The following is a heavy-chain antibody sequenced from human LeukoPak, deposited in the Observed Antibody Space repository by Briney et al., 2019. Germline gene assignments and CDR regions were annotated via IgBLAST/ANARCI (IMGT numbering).Heavy chain of an antibody. CDR3: ARRIGSSRSLDF. J-gene: IGHJ4*02. Sequence: GESLKISCKGSGYNFNSYWIGWVRQMPGKGLEWMGIIYPGASDTSYSPSFQGQVTISANKSSSTAYLQWSTLKASDTAMYFCARRIGSSRSLDFWGQGTLVTVSS. CDR1: GYNFNSYW. CDR2: IYPGASDT. V-gene: IGHV5-51*01. D-gene: IGHD1-26*01.